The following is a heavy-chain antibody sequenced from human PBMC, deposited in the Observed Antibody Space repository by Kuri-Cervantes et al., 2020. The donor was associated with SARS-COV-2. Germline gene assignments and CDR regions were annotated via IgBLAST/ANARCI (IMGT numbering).Heavy chain of an antibody. CDR2: IIPIFGTA. Sequence: SVKVSCKASGGTFSSYAISWVRQAPGQGLEWMGGIIPIFGTANYAQKFQGRVTMTTDTSTSIAYMDLRGLRSDDTAVYYCAREWITMVRGPFDYWGQGTLVTVSS. D-gene: IGHD3-10*01. CDR3: AREWITMVRGPFDY. CDR1: GGTFSSYA. V-gene: IGHV1-69*05. J-gene: IGHJ4*02.